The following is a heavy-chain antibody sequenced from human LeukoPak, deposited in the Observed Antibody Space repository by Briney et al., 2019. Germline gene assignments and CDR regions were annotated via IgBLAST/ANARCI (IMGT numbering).Heavy chain of an antibody. CDR2: INPNSGGT. CDR1: GYTFTGYY. D-gene: IGHD3-22*01. CDR3: ARSRRYYGSSGYYYRADTPPTYGMDV. J-gene: IGHJ6*02. Sequence: GASVKVSCKASGYTFTGYYMHWVRQAPGQGLEWMGWINPNSGGTNYAQKFQGRVTMTRDTSISTAYMELSRLRSDDTAVYYCARSRRYYGSSGYYYRADTPPTYGMDVWGQGTTVTVSS. V-gene: IGHV1-2*02.